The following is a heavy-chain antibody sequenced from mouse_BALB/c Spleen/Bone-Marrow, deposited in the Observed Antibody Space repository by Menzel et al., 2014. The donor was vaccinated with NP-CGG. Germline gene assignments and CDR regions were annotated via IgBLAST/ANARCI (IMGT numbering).Heavy chain of an antibody. CDR3: TRSNYGCWYFDV. CDR1: GYTFSSYY. D-gene: IGHD1-1*01. J-gene: IGHJ1*01. Sequence: QVQLQQSGAELVKPGASVKLSCKASGYTFSSYYMYWVKQRPGQGLEWIGEINPSNGGTKFNEKFKSKATLTVDKSSSTAYMQLSSLTSEDSAVYYCTRSNYGCWYFDVWGAGTTVTVSS. CDR2: INPSNGGT. V-gene: IGHV1S81*02.